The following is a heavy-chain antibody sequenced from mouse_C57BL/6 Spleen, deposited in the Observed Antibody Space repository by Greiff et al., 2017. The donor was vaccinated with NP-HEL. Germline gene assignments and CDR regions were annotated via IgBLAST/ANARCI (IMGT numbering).Heavy chain of an antibody. CDR2: IYPGGGYT. J-gene: IGHJ4*01. CDR3: ARRDGGGAMDY. D-gene: IGHD3-3*01. Sequence: VQLQQSGAELVRPGTSVKMSCKASGYTFTNYWIGWAKQRPGHGLEWIGDIYPGGGYTNYNEKFKGKATLTADKSSSTAYMQFSSLTSEDSAIYYCARRDGGGAMDYWGQGTSVTVSS. V-gene: IGHV1-63*01. CDR1: GYTFTNYW.